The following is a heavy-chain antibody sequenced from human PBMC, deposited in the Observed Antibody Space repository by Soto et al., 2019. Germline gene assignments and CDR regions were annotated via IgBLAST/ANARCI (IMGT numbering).Heavy chain of an antibody. V-gene: IGHV3-33*01. CDR2: IWYDGGNK. CDR3: AYSSSPYWYFNL. D-gene: IGHD6-13*01. J-gene: IGHJ2*01. Sequence: PGGSLRLSCAASGFTFSSYGMHWVRQAPGKGLEWVAVIWYDGGNKYYADSVKGRFTISRDNSKNTLYLQMNSLRAEDTALYYCAYSSSPYWYFNLWGRGTLVTVSS. CDR1: GFTFSSYG.